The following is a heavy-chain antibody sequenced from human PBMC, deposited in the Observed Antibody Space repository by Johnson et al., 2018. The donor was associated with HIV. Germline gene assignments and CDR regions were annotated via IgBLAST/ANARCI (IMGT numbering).Heavy chain of an antibody. Sequence: QVQLVESGGGLVKPGGSLRLSCAASGFTFSDYYMSWIRQAPGKGLEWVSYISSSGSTIYYADSVKGRFTISRDNAKNSLYMPMNSLRAEATAVYYSAGCPLCYDSSGYYGNGAFEIWCQGTMVTVSS. CDR1: GFTFSDYY. CDR3: AGCPLCYDSSGYYGNGAFEI. V-gene: IGHV3-11*04. J-gene: IGHJ3*02. D-gene: IGHD3-22*01. CDR2: ISSSGSTI.